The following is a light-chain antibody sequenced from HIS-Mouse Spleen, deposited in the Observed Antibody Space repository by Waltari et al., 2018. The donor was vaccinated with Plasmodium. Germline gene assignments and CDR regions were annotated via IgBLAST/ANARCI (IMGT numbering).Light chain of an antibody. J-gene: IGLJ3*02. CDR2: EDS. V-gene: IGLV3-10*01. Sequence: SYELTQPPSVSVSPGQTARTTCSGDALTKKYAYWYQQKSGQAPVLVFYEDSKRPPGIPERFSGSSSGTMATLTISGAQVEDEADYYCYSTDSSGNHRVFGGGTKLTVL. CDR3: YSTDSSGNHRV. CDR1: ALTKKY.